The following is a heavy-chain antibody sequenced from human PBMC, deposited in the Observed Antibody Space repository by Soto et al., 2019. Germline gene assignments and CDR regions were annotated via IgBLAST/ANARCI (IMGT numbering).Heavy chain of an antibody. CDR3: ATIMVPASRHIDFDY. D-gene: IGHD2-21*02. CDR2: IFYNGHA. CDR1: GGSINTNNYY. J-gene: IGHJ4*02. V-gene: IGHV4-39*01. Sequence: SETLSLTCSVSGGSINTNNYYWGWLRQSQGQGLEWIGSIFYNGHANYNPSLRGRVTISQDLSKNQFSLKLASMTAADTAVYYCATIMVPASRHIDFDYGGRGTLVTASS.